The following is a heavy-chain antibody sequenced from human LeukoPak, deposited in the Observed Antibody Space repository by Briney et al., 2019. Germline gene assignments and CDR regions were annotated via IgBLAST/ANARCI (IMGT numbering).Heavy chain of an antibody. Sequence: SETLSLTCTVSGVSISNYYWSWIRQPPGKGLEWIGYIYNGGSTKYNPSHKSRVTISADTSKNQFSLTLSSVTAADTALYYCARESSNHLGGYFDLWGQRTLVTVSS. V-gene: IGHV4-59*01. CDR1: GVSISNYY. D-gene: IGHD2-15*01. CDR3: ARESSNHLGGYFDL. J-gene: IGHJ4*02. CDR2: IYNGGST.